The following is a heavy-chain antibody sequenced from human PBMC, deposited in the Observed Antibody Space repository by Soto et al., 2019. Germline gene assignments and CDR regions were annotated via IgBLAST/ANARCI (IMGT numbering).Heavy chain of an antibody. CDR3: SRGSTYYGFLT. Sequence: QVQLQESGPGLVKPSQTLSLTCTVSGDSMGSGDYYWTWIRQPPGKGLGWIGYIYYIGTTFYKPSLESRVNIAIDTSKNLFSLRLTSVTSADTSVYYCSRGSTYYGFLTWGQGTLVTVSS. D-gene: IGHD3-10*01. V-gene: IGHV4-30-4*01. CDR1: GDSMGSGDYY. J-gene: IGHJ5*02. CDR2: IYYIGTT.